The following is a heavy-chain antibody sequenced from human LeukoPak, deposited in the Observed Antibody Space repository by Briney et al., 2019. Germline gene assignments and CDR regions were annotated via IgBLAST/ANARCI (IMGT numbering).Heavy chain of an antibody. Sequence: PSETLSLTCAVSGYPITSNDFWGWIRHPTGKGLEWSGGIYHSGTTDYNPSLKSRVALLLDTSKNQSSLELSCVTAADTDMYFCAIRVVPLEGDAWGFIRDHWGQGILVTVSS. D-gene: IGHD3-10*01. V-gene: IGHV4-38-2*01. CDR1: GYPITSNDF. J-gene: IGHJ4*02. CDR3: AIRVVPLEGDAWGFIRDH. CDR2: IYHSGTT.